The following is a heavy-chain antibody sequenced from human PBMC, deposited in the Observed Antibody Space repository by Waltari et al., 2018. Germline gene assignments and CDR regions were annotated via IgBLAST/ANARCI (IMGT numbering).Heavy chain of an antibody. Sequence: EVQLVELGGGLVQPGGSLRLSCAASGFTFNSYAMNWVRQAPGEGPEWVSTISGNGVSRYYADSVEGRFTISRDNSRNTVYLQMSSLRAEDTAIYYCAKAHWDYGNYYYYYMDGWGNGTTVIVSS. D-gene: IGHD1-7*01. CDR1: GFTFNSYA. CDR2: ISGNGVSR. J-gene: IGHJ6*03. CDR3: AKAHWDYGNYYYYYMDG. V-gene: IGHV3-23*04.